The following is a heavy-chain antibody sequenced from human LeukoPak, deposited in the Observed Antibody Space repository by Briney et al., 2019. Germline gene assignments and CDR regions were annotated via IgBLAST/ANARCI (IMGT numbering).Heavy chain of an antibody. CDR2: IKQDGSEK. D-gene: IGHD4-17*01. CDR3: AREKLDGDYFFDY. J-gene: IGHJ4*02. Sequence: GGSLRLSCTASGFTIGNRWMSWVRQAPVKGLEWVANIKQDGSEKYFVDSVKGRFTISRDNAKNSLYLQMNSLRAEDTAVYYCAREKLDGDYFFDYWGQGTLVTVSS. V-gene: IGHV3-7*01. CDR1: GFTIGNRW.